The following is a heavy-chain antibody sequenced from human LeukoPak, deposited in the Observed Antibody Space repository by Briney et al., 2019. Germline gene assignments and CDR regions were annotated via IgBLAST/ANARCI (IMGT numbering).Heavy chain of an antibody. V-gene: IGHV1-18*01. CDR3: ARDDRPSYYDSSGFPPAYGMDV. CDR2: ISTYNGNT. J-gene: IGHJ6*02. Sequence: GASVTVSFKASGYTFTTYGISWVRQAPGQGLEWMGWISTYNGNTNYAQKLQGRVTMTTDTSTSTAYMELRSLRSDDTAVYYCARDDRPSYYDSSGFPPAYGMDVWGQGTTVTVSS. D-gene: IGHD3-22*01. CDR1: GYTFTTYG.